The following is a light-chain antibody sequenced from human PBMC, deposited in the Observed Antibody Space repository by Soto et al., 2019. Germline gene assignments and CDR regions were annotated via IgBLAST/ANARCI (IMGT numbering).Light chain of an antibody. CDR3: GAWDSSLDVYV. V-gene: IGLV1-51*01. J-gene: IGLJ1*01. CDR2: DNS. Sequence: QSVLTQPPSVSAAPGQKIIISFSGSSSNLGPYYVSWYHQLPGTAPKVLIYDNSRRPSGIPDRFSGSKSGTSATLAITGLQTGDEGDYSCGAWDSSLDVYVFGGGTKVTVL. CDR1: SSNLGPYY.